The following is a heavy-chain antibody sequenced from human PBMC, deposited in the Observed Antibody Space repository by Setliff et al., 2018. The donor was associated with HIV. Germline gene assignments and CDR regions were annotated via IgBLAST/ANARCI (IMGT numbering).Heavy chain of an antibody. V-gene: IGHV3-21*01. CDR2: ISSSSYI. D-gene: IGHD5-12*01. J-gene: IGHJ4*02. CDR3: ARGQGAYSGYDYDY. Sequence: GGSLRLSCAASGFTFSSYSMNWVRQAPGKGLEWVSSISSSSYIYYADSVKGRFTISRDNAKNSLYLQMNSLRAEDTAVYYCARGQGAYSGYDYDYRGQGTLVTVSS. CDR1: GFTFSSYS.